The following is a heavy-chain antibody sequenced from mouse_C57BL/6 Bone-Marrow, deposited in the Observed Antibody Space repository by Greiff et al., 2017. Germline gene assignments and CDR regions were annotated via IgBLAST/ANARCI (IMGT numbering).Heavy chain of an antibody. V-gene: IGHV1-69*01. D-gene: IGHD1-1*01. CDR3: ASPYAGY. Sequence: VQLQQSGAELVMPGASVKLSCKASGYTFTSYWMHWVKQRPGQGLEWIGEIDPSDSYTNYNQKFKGKSTLTVDKSSSTAYMQLSSLTSENSAVYYCASPYAGYWGQGTTLTVSS. CDR2: IDPSDSYT. CDR1: GYTFTSYW. J-gene: IGHJ2*01.